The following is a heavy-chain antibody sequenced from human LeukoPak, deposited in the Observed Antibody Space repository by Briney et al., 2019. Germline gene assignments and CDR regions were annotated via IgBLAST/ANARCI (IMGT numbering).Heavy chain of an antibody. CDR1: GFTFSSYA. CDR3: ARDADIAVAGHFDY. V-gene: IGHV3-30*04. CDR2: ISYDGSNK. J-gene: IGHJ4*02. Sequence: GRSLRLSCATSGFTFSSYAMHWVRQAPGKGLEWVALISYDGSNKYYADSVKGRFTISRDNSKNTLYLQMTSLRAEDTAVCYCARDADIAVAGHFDYWGQGTLVTVPS. D-gene: IGHD6-19*01.